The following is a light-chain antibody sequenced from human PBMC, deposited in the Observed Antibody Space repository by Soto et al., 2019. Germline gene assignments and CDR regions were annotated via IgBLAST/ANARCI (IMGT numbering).Light chain of an antibody. V-gene: IGKV1-5*03. Sequence: IQMTQSPSTLSASVGDRVTIACRASQSISNWLAWYQQKPGKAPKLLIYKASTLASGVPSRFSGSGSGTEFTLTIRSLQPDDFATYYCRQYNTYWTFGQGTKVEIK. CDR2: KAS. CDR1: QSISNW. J-gene: IGKJ1*01. CDR3: RQYNTYWT.